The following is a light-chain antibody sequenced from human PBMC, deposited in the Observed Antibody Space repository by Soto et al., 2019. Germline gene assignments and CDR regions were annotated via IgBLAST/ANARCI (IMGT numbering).Light chain of an antibody. CDR3: QSYDSSLSAVV. CDR1: SSSIGAGYD. Sequence: QSVLTQPPSVSGAPGQRVTISCTGSSSSIGAGYDVHWYQQLPGTAPNHLIYGNSNRPSGVPDRFSGSKSGTSASLAITGLQAEDEAEYYCQSYDSSLSAVVFGGGTKLTVL. V-gene: IGLV1-40*01. J-gene: IGLJ2*01. CDR2: GNS.